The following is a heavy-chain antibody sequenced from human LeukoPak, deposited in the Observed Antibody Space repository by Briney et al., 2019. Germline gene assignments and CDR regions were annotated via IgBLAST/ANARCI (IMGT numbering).Heavy chain of an antibody. CDR2: ISSSSSTI. J-gene: IGHJ3*02. CDR3: ARPGRDDAFDI. V-gene: IGHV3-48*01. CDR1: GFTFSSYS. Sequence: GGSLRLSCAASGFTFSSYSMNWVRQAPGKGLEWVSYISSSSSTIYYADSVKGRFTISRDNAKNSLYLQMNSLRAEDTAVYYCARPGRDDAFDIWGQGTMVTVSS.